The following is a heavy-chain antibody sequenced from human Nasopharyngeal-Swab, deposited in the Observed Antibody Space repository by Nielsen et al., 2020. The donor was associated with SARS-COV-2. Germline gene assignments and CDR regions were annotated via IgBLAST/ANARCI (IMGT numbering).Heavy chain of an antibody. V-gene: IGHV3-7*05. J-gene: IGHJ6*02. CDR3: GRAMDV. CDR2: INENASKR. CDR1: GFPFSNYW. Sequence: GESLKISCATSGFPFSNYWMSWVRQAPGKGLEWVANINENASKRNYVDSVRGRFTISRDDAKNVGYLEMSSLRADDAAVYYCGRAMDVWGQGTTVTVSS.